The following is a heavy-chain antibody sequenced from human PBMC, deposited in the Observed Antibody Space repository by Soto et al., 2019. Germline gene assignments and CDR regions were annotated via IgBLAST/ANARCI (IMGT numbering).Heavy chain of an antibody. CDR3: AYIKWSSDAFDI. CDR1: GFTFSSYS. Sequence: ASVKVSCAASGFTFSSYSMNWVRQAPGKGLEWVSSISSSSSYIYYADSVKGRFTISRDNAKNSLYLQMNSLRAEDTAVYYCAYIKWSSDAFDIWGQGTMVTVSS. V-gene: IGHV3-21*01. J-gene: IGHJ3*02. CDR2: ISSSSSYI. D-gene: IGHD5-12*01.